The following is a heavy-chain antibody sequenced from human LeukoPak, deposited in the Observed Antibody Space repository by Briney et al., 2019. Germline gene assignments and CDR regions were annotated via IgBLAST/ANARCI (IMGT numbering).Heavy chain of an antibody. V-gene: IGHV4-30-2*01. J-gene: IGHJ5*02. CDR3: ARGIVVVPAAISPMGAFDP. CDR1: GGSISSGIDY. Sequence: SQTLSLTCTVSGGSISSGIDYWSWIRQPPGKGLEWIGYIYHSGSTHYNPSLKSRVTVSVDRSKNQFSLKLSSVTAADTAVYYCARGIVVVPAAISPMGAFDPWGQGTLVTVSS. CDR2: IYHSGST. D-gene: IGHD2-2*01.